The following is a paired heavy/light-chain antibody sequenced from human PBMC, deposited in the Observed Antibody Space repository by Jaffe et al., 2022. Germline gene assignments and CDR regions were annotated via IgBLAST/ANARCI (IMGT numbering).Heavy chain of an antibody. Sequence: EVQLVESGGGLVQPGRSLRLSCAASGFTFDDYAMHWVRQAPGKGLEWVSGISWNSGSIGYADSVKGRFTISRDNAKNSLYLQMNSLRAEDTALYYCAKDISQLTNIVVVVAATMNFDYWGQGTLVTVSS. D-gene: IGHD2-15*01. CDR3: AKDISQLTNIVVVVAATMNFDY. V-gene: IGHV3-9*01. J-gene: IGHJ4*02. CDR2: ISWNSGSI. CDR1: GFTFDDYA.
Light chain of an antibody. Sequence: DIQLTQSPSFLSASVGDRVTITCRASQGISSYLAWYQQKPGKAPKLLIYAASTLQSGVPSRFSGSGSGTEFTLTISSLQPEDFATYYCQQLNSFGPGTKVDIK. CDR3: QQLNS. CDR1: QGISSY. J-gene: IGKJ3*01. V-gene: IGKV1-9*01. CDR2: AAS.